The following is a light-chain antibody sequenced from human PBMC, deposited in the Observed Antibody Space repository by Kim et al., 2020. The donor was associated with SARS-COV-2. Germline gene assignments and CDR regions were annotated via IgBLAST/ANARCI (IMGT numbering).Light chain of an antibody. CDR2: DAS. CDR3: QQYNDWRT. J-gene: IGKJ2*01. CDR1: QNIRDN. Sequence: LSVSPGERAPLSCRASQNIRDNLAWYQQKPGQAPRLLIYDASTRSTDIPARFSGSGSGTEFTLTISSLQSEDCALYYCQQYNDWRTFGQGTKLEI. V-gene: IGKV3-15*01.